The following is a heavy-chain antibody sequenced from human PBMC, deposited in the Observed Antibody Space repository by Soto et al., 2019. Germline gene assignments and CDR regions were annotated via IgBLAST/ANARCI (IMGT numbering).Heavy chain of an antibody. J-gene: IGHJ4*02. CDR3: VKDRGWNYNFDY. V-gene: IGHV3-9*01. Sequence: EVQLIESGGGLVQPGRSLRLSCAASGFTFEDFDMHWVRQPPGKGLEWVSTITWNNDRLAYADSVKGRVSISRDNAKKYLYLQMKSLRPEDTAVYYCVKDRGWNYNFDYWGQGTLVTVSS. CDR2: ITWNNDRL. D-gene: IGHD1-7*01. CDR1: GFTFEDFD.